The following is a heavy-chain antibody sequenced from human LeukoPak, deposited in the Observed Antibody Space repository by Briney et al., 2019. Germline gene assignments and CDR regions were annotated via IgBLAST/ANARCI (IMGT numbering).Heavy chain of an antibody. J-gene: IGHJ4*02. D-gene: IGHD2/OR15-2a*01. CDR1: GYTFTTYT. V-gene: IGHV1-3*03. CDR2: INAGNGNT. Sequence: ASVKVSCKASGYTFTTYTIHWVRQAPGQRLEWMGWINAGNGNTKYSQEFQDRVTITRDTSASTAYMELSSLRSEDMAVYYCARARSGYYPRFFDYWGQGTLVTVSS. CDR3: ARARSGYYPRFFDY.